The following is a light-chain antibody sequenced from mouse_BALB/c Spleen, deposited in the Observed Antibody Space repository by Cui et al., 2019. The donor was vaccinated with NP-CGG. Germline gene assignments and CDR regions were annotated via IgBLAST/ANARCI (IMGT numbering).Light chain of an antibody. CDR1: TGAVTTSNY. CDR3: ALWYSNHWV. Sequence: QAVVTQESALTTSPGETVTLTCRSSTGAVTTSNYANWVQEKPDHLFTGLIGGTNNRAPGVPARFSGSLIGDKAALTITVAQTEDEAIYFCALWYSNHWVFGGGTMTVL. CDR2: GTN. V-gene: IGLV1*01. J-gene: IGLJ1*01.